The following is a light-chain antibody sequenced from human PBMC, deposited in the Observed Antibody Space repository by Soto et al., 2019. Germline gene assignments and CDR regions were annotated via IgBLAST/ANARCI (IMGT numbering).Light chain of an antibody. CDR2: SNN. J-gene: IGLJ2*01. CDR1: SFNIGSNT. CDR3: GAWDDSLDGVV. Sequence: QSVLTQPPSASGTPGQRVTISCSGSSFNIGSNTVNWYQQFPGTAPKLLICSNNQRPSGVPDRFSGSKSGTSASLAISGLRSEDEADYFCGAWDDSLDGVVFGGGTKLTVL. V-gene: IGLV1-44*01.